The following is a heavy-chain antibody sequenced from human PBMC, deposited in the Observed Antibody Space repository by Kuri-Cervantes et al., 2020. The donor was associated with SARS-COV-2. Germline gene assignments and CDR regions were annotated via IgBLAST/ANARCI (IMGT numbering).Heavy chain of an antibody. D-gene: IGHD6-13*01. Sequence: GGSLRLSCAASGFTFSHFGMFWVRQAPGKGLEWVAFIRHDGNYKTYADAVKGRFTISRDNSKNTLYLQMDNLRAEDRAVYYCAKDLIAAAGNDYFYMDVWGTGTTVTVSS. CDR1: GFTFSHFG. CDR3: AKDLIAAAGNDYFYMDV. J-gene: IGHJ6*03. CDR2: IRHDGNYK. V-gene: IGHV3-30*02.